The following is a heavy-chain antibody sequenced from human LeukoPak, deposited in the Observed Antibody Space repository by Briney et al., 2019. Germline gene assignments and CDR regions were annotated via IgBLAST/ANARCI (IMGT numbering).Heavy chain of an antibody. J-gene: IGHJ4*02. Sequence: GGSLRLSCAASGFTFSSYWMHWVRQAPGKGLVWVSRISTDGSTTTYADSVRGRFTISRDNAKNTAYLQMNSLRAEDTAVYYCARDKAPYDSSGYYPIDYWGQGTLVTVSS. D-gene: IGHD3-22*01. V-gene: IGHV3-74*01. CDR3: ARDKAPYDSSGYYPIDY. CDR2: ISTDGSTT. CDR1: GFTFSSYW.